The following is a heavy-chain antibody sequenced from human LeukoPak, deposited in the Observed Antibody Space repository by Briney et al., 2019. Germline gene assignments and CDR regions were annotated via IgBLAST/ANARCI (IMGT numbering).Heavy chain of an antibody. CDR2: ISNNGGAT. D-gene: IGHD2-15*01. J-gene: IGHJ4*02. CDR1: GFTFSNYA. CDR3: ARQLGYCSDGSCYFDS. V-gene: IGHV3-23*01. Sequence: PGGSLRLSCAASGFTFSNYAVSWVRQAPGRGLEWVSAISNNGGATYYADSVKGRFTISRDNSKNTLFVQMSSLRAEDTAVYHCARQLGYCSDGSCYFDSWGQGTLVTVS.